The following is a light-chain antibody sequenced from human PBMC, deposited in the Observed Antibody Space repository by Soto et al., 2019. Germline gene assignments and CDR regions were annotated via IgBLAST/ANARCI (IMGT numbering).Light chain of an antibody. J-gene: IGLJ3*02. Sequence: QSALIQPASVSGSPGQSITISCTGTSSDVGAYNYVSWYQQHPGKAPKLMIHDVSHRPSGVSNRFSGSKSGNTASLTISGLEAEDEADYYCSSYTSGITVVFGGGTQLTVL. CDR2: DVS. CDR3: SSYTSGITVV. CDR1: SSDVGAYNY. V-gene: IGLV2-14*03.